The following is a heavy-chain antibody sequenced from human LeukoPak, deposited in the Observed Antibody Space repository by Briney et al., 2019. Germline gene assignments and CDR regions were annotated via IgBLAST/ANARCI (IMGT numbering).Heavy chain of an antibody. CDR3: ARLGPYYYYYGMDV. CDR2: IDPSDSYT. V-gene: IGHV5-10-1*01. CDR1: GSIFTSYW. J-gene: IGHJ6*02. Sequence: GASLQISCKCSGSIFTSYWISWVRQMPGKGLEWMGRIDPSDSYTNYSPSFQGHVTISADKSISTAYLQWSSLKASDTAMYYCARLGPYYYYYGMDVWGQGTTVTVSS.